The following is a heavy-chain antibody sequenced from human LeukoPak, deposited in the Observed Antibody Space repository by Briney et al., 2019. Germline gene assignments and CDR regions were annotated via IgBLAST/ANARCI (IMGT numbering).Heavy chain of an antibody. CDR1: GITLSNYA. CDR3: AKGIYSSGWSYFDY. V-gene: IGHV3-23*01. D-gene: IGHD6-19*01. J-gene: IGHJ4*01. Sequence: PGGSLRLSCAVSGITLSNYAMSWVRQAPGKGLEWVSTLSGSGITTYYADSVKGRFTISRDNSKNTLYLQMNSLRAEDTAVYYCAKGIYSSGWSYFDYWGHGTLVTVSS. CDR2: LSGSGITT.